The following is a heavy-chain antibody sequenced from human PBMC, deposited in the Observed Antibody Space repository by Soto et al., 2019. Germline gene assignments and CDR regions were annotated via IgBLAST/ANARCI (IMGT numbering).Heavy chain of an antibody. V-gene: IGHV4-34*01. CDR3: ARGLSTAPLDY. D-gene: IGHD4-4*01. Sequence: PSETLSLTCAVYGGSFSGYYWSWIRQPPGKGLEWIGEINHSGSTHYNPSLKSRVTISVDTSKNQFSLKLSSVTAADTAVYYRARGLSTAPLDYWGQGTLVTVS. J-gene: IGHJ4*02. CDR2: INHSGST. CDR1: GGSFSGYY.